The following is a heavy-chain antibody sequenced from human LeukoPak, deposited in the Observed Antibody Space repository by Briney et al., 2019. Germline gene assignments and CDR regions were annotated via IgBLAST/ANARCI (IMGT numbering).Heavy chain of an antibody. J-gene: IGHJ4*02. Sequence: SETLSLTCTVSGGSISGSSYHWGWIRQPPGKGLEWIGSINYRGHTYYNPSLESRVTISVDTSKNQFSLTVSSVTAADTALYYCAPTYSYTGGGYEYWGQGTLVTGFS. CDR1: GGSISGSSYH. CDR3: APTYSYTGGGYEY. D-gene: IGHD5-18*01. V-gene: IGHV4-39*01. CDR2: INYRGHT.